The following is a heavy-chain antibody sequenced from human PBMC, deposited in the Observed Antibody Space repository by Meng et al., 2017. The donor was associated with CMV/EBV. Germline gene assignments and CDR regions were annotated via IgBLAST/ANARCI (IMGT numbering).Heavy chain of an antibody. CDR2: ISSSSSTI. J-gene: IGHJ3*02. V-gene: IGHV3-48*04. Sequence: SCAASGFTFSSYSMNWVRQAPGKGLEWVSYISSSSSTIYYADSVKGRFTISRDNAKNSLYLQMNSLRAEDTAVYYCARDSSNYDILTGYSPDAFDIWGQGTMVTVSS. CDR1: GFTFSSYS. D-gene: IGHD3-9*01. CDR3: ARDSSNYDILTGYSPDAFDI.